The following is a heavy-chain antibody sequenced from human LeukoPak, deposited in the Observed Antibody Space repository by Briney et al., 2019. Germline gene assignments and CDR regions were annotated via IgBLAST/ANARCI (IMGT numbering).Heavy chain of an antibody. CDR1: GGSISSYY. J-gene: IGHJ4*02. V-gene: IGHV4-59*01. D-gene: IGHD3-10*01. CDR3: ARGSRSGFGELLSPFDY. Sequence: SETLSLTCTVSGGSISSYYWSWIRQPPGKGLEWIGYIYYSGSTNYNPFLKSRVTISVDTSKNQFSLKLSSVTAADTAVYYCARGSRSGFGELLSPFDYWGQGTLVTVSS. CDR2: IYYSGST.